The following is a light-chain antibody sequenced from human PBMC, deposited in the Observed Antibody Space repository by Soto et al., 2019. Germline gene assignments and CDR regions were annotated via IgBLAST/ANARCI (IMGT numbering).Light chain of an antibody. Sequence: QSVLTQPPSASGSPGQSVTISCTGTSSDVGGYNYVSWYQQHPGKAPNLLIYEVSKRPSGVPDRFSGSKSGNTASLTVSGLQAEDEADYYCCAHAGTQNYVLGTGTKVTVL. V-gene: IGLV2-8*01. CDR1: SSDVGGYNY. CDR3: CAHAGTQNYV. CDR2: EVS. J-gene: IGLJ1*01.